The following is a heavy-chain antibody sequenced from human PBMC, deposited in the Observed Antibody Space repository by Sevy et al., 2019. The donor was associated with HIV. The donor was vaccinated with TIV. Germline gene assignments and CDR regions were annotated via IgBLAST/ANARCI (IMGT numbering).Heavy chain of an antibody. CDR3: VRQGIIYDYDGRDFDDAFDI. Sequence: GGYLRLSCAASGFSLNNHYMSWVRQAPGKGLEWVANIKQGGNEQLDVESAKGRFTISRDNAKNSVYLQMDSLRAEDTAVYYCVRQGIIYDYDGRDFDDAFDIWGHGTMVTVSS. CDR2: IKQGGNEQ. D-gene: IGHD3-22*01. J-gene: IGHJ3*02. CDR1: GFSLNNHY. V-gene: IGHV3-7*01.